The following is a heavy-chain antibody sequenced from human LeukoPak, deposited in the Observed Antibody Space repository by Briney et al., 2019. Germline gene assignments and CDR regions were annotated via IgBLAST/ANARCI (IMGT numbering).Heavy chain of an antibody. J-gene: IGHJ4*02. Sequence: GGTLRLSCAASGFTFSDYYMTWVRQAPGKGLEWISYISSGGRTMYYTDSVKGRFTISRDNAKNSLYLQMNSLRAEDTAVYYCARENGYYDSSGEVGYWGQGTLVTVSS. CDR1: GFTFSDYY. V-gene: IGHV3-11*04. D-gene: IGHD3-22*01. CDR3: ARENGYYDSSGEVGY. CDR2: ISSGGRTM.